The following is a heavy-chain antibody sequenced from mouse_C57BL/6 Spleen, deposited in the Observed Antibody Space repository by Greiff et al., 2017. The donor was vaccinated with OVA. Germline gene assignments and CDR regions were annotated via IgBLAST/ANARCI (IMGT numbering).Heavy chain of an antibody. D-gene: IGHD1-1*01. J-gene: IGHJ1*03. V-gene: IGHV1-18*01. Sequence: EVQLQQSGPELVKPGASVKIPCKASGYTFTDYNMDWVKQSHGKSLEWIGDINPNNGGTIYNQKFKGKATLTVDKSSSTAYMELRSLTSEDTAVYYCARGGITTGYFDVWGTGTTVTVSS. CDR1: GYTFTDYN. CDR3: ARGGITTGYFDV. CDR2: INPNNGGT.